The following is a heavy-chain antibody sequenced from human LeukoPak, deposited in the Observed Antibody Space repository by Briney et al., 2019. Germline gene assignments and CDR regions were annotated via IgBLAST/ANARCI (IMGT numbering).Heavy chain of an antibody. Sequence: GESLKISCKGSGYSFTSYWIGWVRQMPGKGLEWMGIIYPGDSDTRYSPSFQGQVTISADKSISTAYLQWSSLKASDTAMYYCASPIFNYYDSSGYSPDAFDIWGPRDNGHRLF. CDR1: GYSFTSYW. D-gene: IGHD3-22*01. V-gene: IGHV5-51*01. J-gene: IGHJ3*02. CDR2: IYPGDSDT. CDR3: ASPIFNYYDSSGYSPDAFDI.